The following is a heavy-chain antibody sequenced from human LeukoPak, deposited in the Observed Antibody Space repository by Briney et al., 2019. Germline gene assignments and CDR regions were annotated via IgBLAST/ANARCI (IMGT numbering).Heavy chain of an antibody. Sequence: PGGSLRLSCAASGFTFSSYAMSWVRQTPGKGLEWVSAISGSGGSTYYADSVKGRFTISRDDSKNTLYLQMNSLRAEDTAVYYCAKRWSPTSYYFDYWGQGTLVTVSS. CDR2: ISGSGGST. V-gene: IGHV3-23*01. CDR3: AKRWSPTSYYFDY. J-gene: IGHJ4*02. D-gene: IGHD2-15*01. CDR1: GFTFSSYA.